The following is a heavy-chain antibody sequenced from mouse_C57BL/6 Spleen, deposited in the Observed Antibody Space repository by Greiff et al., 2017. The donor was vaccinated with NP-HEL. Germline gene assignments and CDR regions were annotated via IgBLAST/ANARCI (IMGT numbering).Heavy chain of an antibody. V-gene: IGHV1-15*01. Sequence: QVQLQQSGAELVRPGASVTLSCKASGYTFTDYEMHWVKQTPVHGLEWIGAIDPETGGTAYNQKFKGKAILTADKSSSTAYMELRSLTSEDSAVYYCTRPWTTVVAGPFAYWGQGTLVTVSA. CDR1: GYTFTDYE. J-gene: IGHJ3*01. CDR2: IDPETGGT. CDR3: TRPWTTVVAGPFAY. D-gene: IGHD1-1*01.